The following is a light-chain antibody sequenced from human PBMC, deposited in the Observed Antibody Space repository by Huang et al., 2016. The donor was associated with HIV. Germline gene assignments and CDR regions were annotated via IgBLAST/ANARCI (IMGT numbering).Light chain of an antibody. Sequence: EIVMTQSPATLSVSPGERATLSCRASQSVSSNLAWSQQEPGQAPRLLIYGASTRATGIPARFSGSGSGTEFTLTISSLQSEDFAVYYCQQYNNWPPATFGPGTKVDIK. CDR3: QQYNNWPPAT. V-gene: IGKV3-15*01. J-gene: IGKJ3*01. CDR1: QSVSSN. CDR2: GAS.